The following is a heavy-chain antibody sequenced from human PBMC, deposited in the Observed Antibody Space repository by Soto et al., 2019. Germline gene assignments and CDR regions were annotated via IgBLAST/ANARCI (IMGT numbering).Heavy chain of an antibody. V-gene: IGHV3-15*01. CDR1: GFTFSNAW. Sequence: SLRLSCAASGFTFSNAWMSWIRQAPGKGLEWVGRIKSKTDGGTTDYAAPVKGRFTISRDDSKNTLYLQMNSLKTEDTAVYYCTTFLEYQLLAPPYYYYGMDVWGQGTTVTVSS. J-gene: IGHJ6*02. D-gene: IGHD2-2*01. CDR3: TTFLEYQLLAPPYYYYGMDV. CDR2: IKSKTDGGTT.